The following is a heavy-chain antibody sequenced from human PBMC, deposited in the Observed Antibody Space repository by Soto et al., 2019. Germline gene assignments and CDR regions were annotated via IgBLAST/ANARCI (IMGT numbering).Heavy chain of an antibody. CDR1: GGTFTNDA. D-gene: IGHD1-1*01. Sequence: QVQLVQSGAEVKKPGSSVKVSCEVSGGTFTNDAISWVRQAPGQGPEWMGGIMPLFGTPNYAQSFRYRLTITEDEASSTVYMELRSLTPEDTAMYFCAKARRESPMVQEDFFDYWGQGTLVSVAS. CDR2: IMPLFGTP. V-gene: IGHV1-69*01. J-gene: IGHJ4*02. CDR3: AKARRESPMVQEDFFDY.